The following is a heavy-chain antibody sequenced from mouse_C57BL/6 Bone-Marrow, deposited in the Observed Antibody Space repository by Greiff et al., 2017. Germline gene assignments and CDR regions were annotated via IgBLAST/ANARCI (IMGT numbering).Heavy chain of an antibody. CDR2: IYPRSGNT. Sequence: SGAELARPGASVKLSCKASGYTFTSYGISWVKQRTGQGLEWIGEIYPRSGNTYYNEKFKGKATLTADKSSSTAYMELRSLTSEDSAVYFCARLWFRNYFDYWGQGTTLTVSS. D-gene: IGHD2-2*01. V-gene: IGHV1-81*01. CDR3: ARLWFRNYFDY. CDR1: GYTFTSYG. J-gene: IGHJ2*01.